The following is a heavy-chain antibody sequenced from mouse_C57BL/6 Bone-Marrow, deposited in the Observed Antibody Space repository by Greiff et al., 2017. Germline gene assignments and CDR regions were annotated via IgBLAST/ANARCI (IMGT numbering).Heavy chain of an antibody. V-gene: IGHV1-64*01. CDR3: ARERDYEYRVWVGY. D-gene: IGHD2-4*01. J-gene: IGHJ3*01. CDR2: IHPNSGST. Sequence: QVQLQQPGAELVKPGASVTLSCTASGYTFTSYWMHWVKQRPGQGLEWIGMIHPNSGSTNYNEQFKSKATLTVDKSSSTAYMPLSSLTSEDSAVYYGARERDYEYRVWVGYWGQGTRVTVAA. CDR1: GYTFTSYW.